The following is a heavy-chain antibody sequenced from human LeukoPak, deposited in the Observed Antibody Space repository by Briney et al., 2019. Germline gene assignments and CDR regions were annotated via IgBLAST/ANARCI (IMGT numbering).Heavy chain of an antibody. CDR1: GGSISVYY. V-gene: IGHV4-4*07. CDR2: IYTSGST. D-gene: IGHD3-3*01. CDR3: ASQLRFLEWLHMDV. J-gene: IGHJ6*03. Sequence: SETLSLTCTVSGGSISVYYWSWIRQPAGKGLEWIGRIYTSGSTNYNPSLKSRVTMSVDTSKNQFSLKLSSVTAAATAVYYCASQLRFLEWLHMDVWGKGTTVTVSS.